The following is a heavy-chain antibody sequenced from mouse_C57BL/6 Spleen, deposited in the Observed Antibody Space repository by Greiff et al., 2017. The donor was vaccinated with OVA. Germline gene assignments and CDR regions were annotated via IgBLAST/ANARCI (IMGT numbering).Heavy chain of an antibody. J-gene: IGHJ2*01. CDR1: GYTFTSYW. Sequence: QVQLQQPGAELVRPGTSVKLSCKASGYTFTSYWMHWVKQRPGQDLEWIGVIDPSDSYTNYNQKFKGKATLTVDTSSSTAYMQLSSLTSEDSAVYYCARQLRFFDYWGQGTTLTVSS. CDR2: IDPSDSYT. CDR3: ARQLRFFDY. V-gene: IGHV1-59*01. D-gene: IGHD3-2*02.